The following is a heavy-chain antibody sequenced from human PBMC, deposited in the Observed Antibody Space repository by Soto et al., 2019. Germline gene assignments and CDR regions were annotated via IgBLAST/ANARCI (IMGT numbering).Heavy chain of an antibody. CDR2: IFYTGST. D-gene: IGHD2-21*01. V-gene: IGHV4-59*01. Sequence: PSDTLSLTCTVSGGSISRYFCICIRQSPGKGLEWIGYIFYTGSTTYNPSLKSRVTISIDTSKNQFSLKLSSLTAADTAVYYCAHFSDLEWFDPWGQGTLVTVS. CDR3: AHFSDLEWFDP. CDR1: GGSISRYF. J-gene: IGHJ5*02.